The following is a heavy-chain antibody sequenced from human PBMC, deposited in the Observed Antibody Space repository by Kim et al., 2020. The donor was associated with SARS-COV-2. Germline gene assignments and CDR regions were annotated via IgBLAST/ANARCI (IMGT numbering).Heavy chain of an antibody. CDR2: IGSAGGT. CDR1: GFTFSSYD. J-gene: IGHJ6*02. Sequence: GGSLRLSCAASGFTFSSYDMNWVRQATGKGLEWVSAIGSAGGTYYPGSVKGRFTISRENAKNSLYLQMNSLRAGDTAVYYCARDSGYYGMDVWGQGTTVTVSS. V-gene: IGHV3-13*01. CDR3: ARDSGYYGMDV.